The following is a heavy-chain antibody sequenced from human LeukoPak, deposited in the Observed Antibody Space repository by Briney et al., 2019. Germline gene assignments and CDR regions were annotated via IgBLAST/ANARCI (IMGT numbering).Heavy chain of an antibody. Sequence: SETLSLTCTVSGGSISSGDYYWSWIRQPPGKGLEWIGYIYYSGSTYYDPSLKSRVTISVDTSKKQFSLKLSSVTAADTAIYYCARHLRMWVEAFDIWGQGTMVTVSS. CDR2: IYYSGST. D-gene: IGHD5/OR15-5a*01. V-gene: IGHV4-30-4*01. J-gene: IGHJ3*02. CDR1: GGSISSGDYY. CDR3: ARHLRMWVEAFDI.